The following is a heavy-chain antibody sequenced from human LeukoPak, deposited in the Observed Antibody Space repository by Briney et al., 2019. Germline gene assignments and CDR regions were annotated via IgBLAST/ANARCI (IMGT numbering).Heavy chain of an antibody. V-gene: IGHV1-8*01. Sequence: ASVKVSCKASGYTFTSYDINWVRQATGQGLERMGWMNPNSGNTGYAQKFQGRVTMTRNTSISTAYMELSSLRSEDTAVYYCARGLWILDHYYYYGMDVWGQGTTVTVSS. CDR3: ARGLWILDHYYYYGMDV. J-gene: IGHJ6*02. D-gene: IGHD3/OR15-3a*01. CDR1: GYTFTSYD. CDR2: MNPNSGNT.